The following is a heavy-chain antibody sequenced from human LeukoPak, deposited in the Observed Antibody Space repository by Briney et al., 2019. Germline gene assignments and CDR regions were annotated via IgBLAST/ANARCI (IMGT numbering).Heavy chain of an antibody. CDR3: ARTSRSTPYGSEYLDY. Sequence: SETLSLTCAVSGGSISSYSWSWIRQPAGKGLEWIGRIYTSGSTNYDPSLKSRVTMSVDTSKNQFSLKLSSVTAADTAVYYCARTSRSTPYGSEYLDYWGQGTLVTVSS. CDR1: GGSISSYS. V-gene: IGHV4-4*07. CDR2: IYTSGST. D-gene: IGHD3-10*01. J-gene: IGHJ4*02.